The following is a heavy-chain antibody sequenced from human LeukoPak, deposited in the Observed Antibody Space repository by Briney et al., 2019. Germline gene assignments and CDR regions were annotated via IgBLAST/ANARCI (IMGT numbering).Heavy chain of an antibody. D-gene: IGHD1-14*01. J-gene: IGHJ4*02. CDR1: GFTFSSYA. CDR3: TTPLRNIDY. CDR2: ISYDGSNK. V-gene: IGHV3-30-3*01. Sequence: GGSLRLSCAASGFTFSSYAMHWVRQAPGKGLEWVAVISYDGSNKYYADSVKGRFTISRDNSKNTLYLQMNSLRAEDTAVYYCTTPLRNIDYWGQGTLVTVSS.